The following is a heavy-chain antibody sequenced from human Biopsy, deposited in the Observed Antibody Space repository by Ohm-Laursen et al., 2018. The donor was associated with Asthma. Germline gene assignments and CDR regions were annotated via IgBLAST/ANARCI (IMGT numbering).Heavy chain of an antibody. CDR3: ASDFPKDYVRYNFQF. CDR2: HDHEEGGT. J-gene: IGHJ4*02. Sequence: GASAKVSCKISGYSLTDLSMHWVRQAPGQGLEWMGGHDHEEGGTVNAWRFQGRVTMTEDTSTDTAYMELSSLSSDDTAVYYCASDFPKDYVRYNFQFWGQGTLVTVSS. D-gene: IGHD4-17*01. CDR1: GYSLTDLS. V-gene: IGHV1-24*01.